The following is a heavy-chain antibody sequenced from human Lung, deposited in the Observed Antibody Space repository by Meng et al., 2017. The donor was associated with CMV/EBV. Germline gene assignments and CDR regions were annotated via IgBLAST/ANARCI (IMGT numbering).Heavy chain of an antibody. D-gene: IGHD3-3*01. J-gene: IGHJ4*02. CDR1: GFTFSSYV. Sequence: SGFTFSSYVIHWARQAPGKGLEWVAVTSYDGSNKYYADSVKGRFTISRDNSKNTLYLQMNSLRVEDTAVYYCARAWPRSSFLGVVFDFWGQGSLVTVSS. CDR2: TSYDGSNK. V-gene: IGHV3-30*04. CDR3: ARAWPRSSFLGVVFDF.